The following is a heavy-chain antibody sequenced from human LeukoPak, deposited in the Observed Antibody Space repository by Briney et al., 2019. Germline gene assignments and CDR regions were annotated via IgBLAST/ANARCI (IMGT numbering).Heavy chain of an antibody. CDR1: GVSISSGDYY. CDR2: IYYSGST. V-gene: IGHV4-30-4*01. J-gene: IGHJ4*02. CDR3: ARTHGGSSWYHHFDY. Sequence: PSETLSLTCTVSGVSISSGDYYWRWIRQPPGKGLEWIGYIYYSGSTYYNPSLKSRVTISVDTSKNQFSLKLSSVTAADTAVYYCARTHGGSSWYHHFDYWGQGTLVTVSS. D-gene: IGHD6-13*01.